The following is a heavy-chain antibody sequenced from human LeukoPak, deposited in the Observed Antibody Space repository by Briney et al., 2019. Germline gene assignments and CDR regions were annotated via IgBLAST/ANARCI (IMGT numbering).Heavy chain of an antibody. Sequence: GGSLRLSCAASGFTFISYGMQWVRQAPGKGLVWVSRINTDGSSTSYADSVKGRFTVSRDNAKNTLYLQMSGLRGEDTAVYFCARENGFGDSFDFWGHGTMVIVSA. CDR3: ARENGFGDSFDF. CDR1: GFTFISYG. J-gene: IGHJ3*01. D-gene: IGHD2-8*01. V-gene: IGHV3-74*01. CDR2: INTDGSST.